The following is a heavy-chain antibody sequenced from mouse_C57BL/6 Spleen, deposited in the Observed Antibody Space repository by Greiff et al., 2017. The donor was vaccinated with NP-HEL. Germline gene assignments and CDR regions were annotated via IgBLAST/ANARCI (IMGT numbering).Heavy chain of an antibody. CDR3: ARNDYSCSSYFDY. CDR2: IWSGGST. J-gene: IGHJ2*01. CDR1: GFSLTSYG. D-gene: IGHD1-1*01. Sequence: QVQLQQSGPGLVQPSQSLSITCTVSGFSLTSYGVHWVRQSPGKGLEWLGVIWSGGSTDYNAAFISRRSISQCNSKSQVFFKMNSLQADDTSIYSCARNDYSCSSYFDYWGHGTTLTVSS. V-gene: IGHV2-2*01.